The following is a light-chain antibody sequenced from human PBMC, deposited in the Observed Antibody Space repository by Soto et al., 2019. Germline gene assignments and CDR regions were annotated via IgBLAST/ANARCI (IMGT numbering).Light chain of an antibody. CDR2: GAS. CDR3: QQYNNWPRT. CDR1: QSVSSN. J-gene: IGKJ1*01. Sequence: EIVMTQSPATLSVSPGERATLSCRASQSVSSNLAWYQQKPGQAPRLLIYGASTRATGIPARFSGSGSGTEFTLTISSLQSEDFAVYYGQQYNNWPRTFGQGPKVEIK. V-gene: IGKV3-15*01.